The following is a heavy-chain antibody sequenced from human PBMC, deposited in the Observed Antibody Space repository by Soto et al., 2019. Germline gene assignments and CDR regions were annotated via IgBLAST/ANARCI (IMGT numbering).Heavy chain of an antibody. CDR2: IIPIFGTA. D-gene: IGHD2-15*01. V-gene: IGHV1-69*06. CDR1: GGTFSSYA. CDR3: ARVQDESAYGSGGSCYSGYNWFDP. Sequence: QVQLVQSGAEVKKPGSSVKVSCRASGGTFSSYALSWVRQAPGQGLEWMGGIIPIFGTANYAQKFQGRVTITADKSTSTAYMELSRLRSDDTAVYYCARVQDESAYGSGGSCYSGYNWFDPWGQGTLVTVSS. J-gene: IGHJ5*02.